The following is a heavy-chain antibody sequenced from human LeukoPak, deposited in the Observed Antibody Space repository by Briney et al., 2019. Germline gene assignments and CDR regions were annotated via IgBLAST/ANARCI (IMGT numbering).Heavy chain of an antibody. D-gene: IGHD3-22*01. CDR3: ARGRSNYYDSSGNWFDP. Sequence: ASVKVSCKASGYTFNSYGVSWVRQAPGQGLEWMGWINPNSGGTNYAQKFQGRVTMTRDTSISTAYMELSRLRSDDTAVYYCARGRSNYYDSSGNWFDPWGQGTLVTVSS. J-gene: IGHJ5*02. CDR1: GYTFNSYG. V-gene: IGHV1-2*02. CDR2: INPNSGGT.